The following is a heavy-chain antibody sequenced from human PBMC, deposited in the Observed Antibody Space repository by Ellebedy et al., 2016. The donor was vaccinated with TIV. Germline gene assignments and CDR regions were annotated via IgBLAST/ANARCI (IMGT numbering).Heavy chain of an antibody. CDR3: ARDSHLAYAMDV. V-gene: IGHV3-48*04. J-gene: IGHJ6*02. Sequence: PGGSLRLSCAASGFTFSTYTINWVRQAPGKGLDWISYFSVTNVIYYEESVEGRFTISRDNAKSSLYLQMNSLRAEDTAVYFCARDSHLAYAMDVWGQGTTVIVSS. CDR1: GFTFSTYT. CDR2: FSVTNVI.